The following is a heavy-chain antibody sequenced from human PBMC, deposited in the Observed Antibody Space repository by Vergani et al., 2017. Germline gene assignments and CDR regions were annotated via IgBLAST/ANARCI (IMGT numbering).Heavy chain of an antibody. V-gene: IGHV3-21*01. D-gene: IGHD6-13*01. Sequence: EVQLVESGGGLVKPGGSLRLSCAASGFTFSSYSMNWVRQAPGKGLEWVSSISSSSSYIYYADSVKGRFTISRDNAKNSLYLQMNSLRAEDTAVYYCARDRHXSSWYRDYYYGMDVWGQGP. J-gene: IGHJ6*02. CDR3: ARDRHXSSWYRDYYYGMDV. CDR1: GFTFSSYS. CDR2: ISSSSSYI.